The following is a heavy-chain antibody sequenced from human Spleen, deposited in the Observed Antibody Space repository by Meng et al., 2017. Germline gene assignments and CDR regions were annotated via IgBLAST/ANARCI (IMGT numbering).Heavy chain of an antibody. J-gene: IGHJ4*02. CDR2: INAGSDYT. CDR1: GYTFTNYA. CDR3: AREGFSSSLDY. D-gene: IGHD6-13*01. V-gene: IGHV1-3*01. Sequence: QVQLVQSGAEVKKPGASVKVSCKASGYTFTNYAIHWVRQAPGQRLEWMGWINAGSDYTKYSQEFQGRVTITTDTSATTAYMDLSSLRSEDSAVYYCAREGFSSSLDYWGQGTLVTVSS.